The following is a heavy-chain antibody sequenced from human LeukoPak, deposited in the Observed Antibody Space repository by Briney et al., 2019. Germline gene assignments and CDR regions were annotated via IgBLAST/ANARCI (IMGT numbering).Heavy chain of an antibody. CDR3: QSSGVVAGRDAFDV. J-gene: IGHJ3*01. CDR1: GYTFTSYD. D-gene: IGHD3-3*01. V-gene: IGHV1-8*01. CDR2: MNPNSGNT. Sequence: GASVKVSCKASGYTFTSYDINWVRQATGQGLEWMGWMNPNSGNTGYAQKFQGRVTMTRNTSISTAYMELSSLRSEDTAVYYCQSSGVVAGRDAFDVWGQGTMVTVSS.